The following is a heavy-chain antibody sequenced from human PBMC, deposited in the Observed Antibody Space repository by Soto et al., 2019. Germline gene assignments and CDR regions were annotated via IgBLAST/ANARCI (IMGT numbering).Heavy chain of an antibody. V-gene: IGHV1-18*01. CDR3: ARDIAAAGTHYYYYYMDV. CDR1: GYTFTSYG. CDR2: ISAYNGNT. J-gene: IGHJ6*03. Sequence: ASVKVSCKASGYTFTSYGISWVRQAPGQWLEWMGWISAYNGNTNYAQKLQGRVTMTTDTSTSTAYMELRSLRSDDTAVYYCARDIAAAGTHYYYYYMDVWGKGTTVTVSS. D-gene: IGHD6-13*01.